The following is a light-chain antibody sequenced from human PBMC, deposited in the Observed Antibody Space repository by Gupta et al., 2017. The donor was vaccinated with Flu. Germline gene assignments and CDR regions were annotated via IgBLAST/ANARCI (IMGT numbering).Light chain of an antibody. CDR1: QIVTSNY. Sequence: DLTQSPGTLSLSPGERATISCRASQIVTSNYLAWYQQKPGKAPRLLIYGTSSRATGIPYTFSGSGSATDFTLTISRLQPEDFAVYYCHQDCSLPSIFGHGTKVDIK. V-gene: IGKV3-20*01. CDR2: GTS. CDR3: HQDCSLPSI. J-gene: IGKJ3*01.